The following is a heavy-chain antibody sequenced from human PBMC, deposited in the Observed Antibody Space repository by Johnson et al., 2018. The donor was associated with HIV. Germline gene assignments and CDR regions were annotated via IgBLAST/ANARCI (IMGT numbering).Heavy chain of an antibody. Sequence: VQLVESGGGLVKPGGSLRLSCAASGFTFSDYYMRWIRQAPGKGLEWVGRIKSTTDGGTTDYAAPVKGRFTISRDDSKNTLYLQMNRLKTEDTAVYYCTTARTYLWSQGTMVTVSS. CDR1: GFTFSDYY. CDR2: IKSTTDGGTT. D-gene: IGHD2-8*01. CDR3: TTARTYL. V-gene: IGHV3-15*01. J-gene: IGHJ3*01.